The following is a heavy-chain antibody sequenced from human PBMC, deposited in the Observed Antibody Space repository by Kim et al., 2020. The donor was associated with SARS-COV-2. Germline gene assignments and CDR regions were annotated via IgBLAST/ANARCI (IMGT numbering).Heavy chain of an antibody. J-gene: IGHJ1*01. CDR1: GGSISSGGYS. V-gene: IGHV4-30-2*01. CDR3: ASGAMVRGFRYFQH. CDR2: IYHSGST. Sequence: SETLSLTCAVSGGSISSGGYSWSWIRQPPGKGLEWIGYIYHSGSTYYNPSLKSRVTISVDRSKNQFSLKLSSVTAADTAVYYCASGAMVRGFRYFQHWG. D-gene: IGHD5-18*01.